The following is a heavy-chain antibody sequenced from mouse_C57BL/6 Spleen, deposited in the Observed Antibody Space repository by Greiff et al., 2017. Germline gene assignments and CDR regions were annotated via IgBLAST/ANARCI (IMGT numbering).Heavy chain of an antibody. CDR1: GYTFTSYW. J-gene: IGHJ3*01. V-gene: IGHV1-72*01. D-gene: IGHD2-4*01. CDR3: ARSDYDYDGTWFAY. Sequence: SCKASGYTFTSYWMHWVKQRPGRGLEWIGRIDPNSGGTKYNEKFKSKATLTVDKPSSTAYMQLSSLTSEDSAVYYCARSDYDYDGTWFAYWGQGTLVTVSA. CDR2: IDPNSGGT.